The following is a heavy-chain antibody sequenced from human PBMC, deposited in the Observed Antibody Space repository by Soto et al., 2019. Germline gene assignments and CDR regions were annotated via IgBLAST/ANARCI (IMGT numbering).Heavy chain of an antibody. V-gene: IGHV1-69*02. CDR1: GGTFSSYT. CDR3: ARTGGYCSSTSCYHGWFDP. Sequence: QVQLVQSGAEVKKPGSSVKVSCKASGGTFSSYTISWVRQAPGQGLEWMGRIIPILGIANYAQKFQGRVTITADKSTSTAYMELSSLRSEDTAMYYCARTGGYCSSTSCYHGWFDPWGQGTLVTVSS. J-gene: IGHJ5*02. D-gene: IGHD2-2*01. CDR2: IIPILGIA.